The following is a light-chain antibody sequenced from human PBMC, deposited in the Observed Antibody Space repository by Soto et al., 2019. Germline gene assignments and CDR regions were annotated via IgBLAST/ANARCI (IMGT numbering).Light chain of an antibody. CDR2: DAS. CDR1: QSFTDY. CDR3: QQRGSYPFP. Sequence: EIVLTQSPATLSLSPGDRASLSCRASQSFTDYLAWYQQKPGQAPMLLIYDASTRATGIPARFSGCGSGTDFTLPIISLEPEGFAVHYCQQRGSYPFPFGGGTKVDIK. V-gene: IGKV3-11*01. J-gene: IGKJ4*01.